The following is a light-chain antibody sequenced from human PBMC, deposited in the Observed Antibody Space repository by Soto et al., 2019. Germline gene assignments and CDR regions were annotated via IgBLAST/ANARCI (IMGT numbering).Light chain of an antibody. CDR2: AAS. Sequence: DIQMTQSPSSLSASVGDRVTITCRASQGISHFLAWYQQKPGKVPKLLISAASTLQSGVPSRFSGSGSGTDFTLTITSRQPEDVATYYCQKYSSVITVGQGTRLEMK. J-gene: IGKJ5*01. CDR3: QKYSSVIT. CDR1: QGISHF. V-gene: IGKV1-27*01.